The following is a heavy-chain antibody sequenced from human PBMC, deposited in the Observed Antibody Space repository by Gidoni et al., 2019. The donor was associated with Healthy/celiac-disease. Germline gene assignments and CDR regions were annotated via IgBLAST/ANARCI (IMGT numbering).Heavy chain of an antibody. D-gene: IGHD3-3*01. CDR1: GYSFTSSW. V-gene: IGHV5-10-1*03. J-gene: IGHJ6*02. CDR3: ARHGFYDFWSGYPQGVRTGMDV. CDR2: IDPSDSYT. Sequence: DVQLVQSGAEVKKTGESLRISCKGSGYSFTSSWISWVRQLPGKGLEWMGRIDPSDSYTNYSPSFQGHVTISADKSISTAYLQWSSLKASDTAMYYCARHGFYDFWSGYPQGVRTGMDVWGQGTTVTVSS.